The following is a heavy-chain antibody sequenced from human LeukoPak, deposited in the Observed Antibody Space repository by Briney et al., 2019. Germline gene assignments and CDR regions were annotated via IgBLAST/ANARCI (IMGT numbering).Heavy chain of an antibody. J-gene: IGHJ4*02. CDR2: INPSGGST. CDR3: ARALYGSAFAIGY. D-gene: IGHD6-19*01. CDR1: GYTFSNYY. Sequence: ASVKVSCKASGYTFSNYYMHWVRQAPGQGLEWMGIINPSGGSTSYAQKFQGRVTMTTDTSMPTVYMELSSLRSEDTAVYHCARALYGSAFAIGYWGQGTLVTVSS. V-gene: IGHV1-46*01.